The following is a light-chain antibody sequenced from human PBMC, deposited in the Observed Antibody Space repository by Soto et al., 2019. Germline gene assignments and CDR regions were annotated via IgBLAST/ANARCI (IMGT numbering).Light chain of an antibody. V-gene: IGLV1-40*01. J-gene: IGLJ1*01. CDR1: SSNIGAGYD. CDR3: QSYDSSLSGFRV. Sequence: QSVLTQPPSVSGAPGQRVTISCTGSSSNIGAGYDVHWYQQLPGTAPKLLIYVNSNRPSGVPDRFSGSKSGTSASLAITGLQAEDEADNYSQSYDSSLSGFRVFGTGTKLTVL. CDR2: VNS.